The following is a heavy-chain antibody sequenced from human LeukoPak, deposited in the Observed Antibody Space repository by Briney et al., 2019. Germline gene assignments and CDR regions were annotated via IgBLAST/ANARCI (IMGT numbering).Heavy chain of an antibody. D-gene: IGHD5-12*01. CDR3: AKDGTDKVATIRIYYYYYYMDV. CDR1: GFTFINYW. V-gene: IGHV3-74*01. Sequence: GGSLRLSCTASGFTFINYWIHWVRQPPGGGVVWVSRINNEGGDTNYAHSVRGRFTTSKDNAKNTLYLQMNSLGAEVTAVYYCAKDGTDKVATIRIYYYYYYMDVWGKGTTVIVSS. J-gene: IGHJ6*03. CDR2: INNEGGDT.